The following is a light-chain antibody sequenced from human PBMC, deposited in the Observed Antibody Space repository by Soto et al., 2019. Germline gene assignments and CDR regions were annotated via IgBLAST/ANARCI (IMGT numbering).Light chain of an antibody. J-gene: IGKJ5*01. CDR1: QSVSSSY. CDR2: AAS. Sequence: IVLTQSPATLSLSPGERATLSCRTSQSVSSSYLAWYQQKPGQAPRLLIYAASSRATGIPDRFSGSGSGTDFSLTISRLEPEDFAVYYCQQYGSSPITFGQGTLLAI. CDR3: QQYGSSPIT. V-gene: IGKV3-20*01.